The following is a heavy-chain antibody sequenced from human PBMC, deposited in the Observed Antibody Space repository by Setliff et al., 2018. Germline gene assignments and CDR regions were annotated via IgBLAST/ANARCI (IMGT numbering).Heavy chain of an antibody. CDR2: IYTSGST. D-gene: IGHD3-10*01. CDR1: GGSISSGSYY. J-gene: IGHJ5*02. CDR3: ARDVRYYYGSGSYYNDWFDP. V-gene: IGHV4-61*02. Sequence: TSETLSLTCTVPGGSISSGSYYWSWIRQPAGKGLEWIGRIYTSGSTNYNPSLKSRVTISVDTSKNQFTLKLSSVTAADTAVYYCARDVRYYYGSGSYYNDWFDPWGQGTLVTVS.